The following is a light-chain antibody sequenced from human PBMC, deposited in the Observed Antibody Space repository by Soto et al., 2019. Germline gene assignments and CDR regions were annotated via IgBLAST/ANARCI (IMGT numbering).Light chain of an antibody. CDR1: STDVSGYNY. J-gene: IGLJ1*01. CDR3: SSHTSSRTFV. CDR2: EVN. V-gene: IGLV2-14*01. Sequence: QSALTQPASVSGSPGQSITISCSGSSTDVSGYNYVSWYQQHPGKAPKLMISEVNKRPSGVSDRFSGSKSGNTASLTISGLQAEDEADYYCSSHTSSRTFVFGTGTKVTVL.